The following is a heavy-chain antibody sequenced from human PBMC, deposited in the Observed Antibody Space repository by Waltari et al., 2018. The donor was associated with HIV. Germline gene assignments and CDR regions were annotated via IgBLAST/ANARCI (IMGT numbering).Heavy chain of an antibody. Sequence: QVQLVQSGAEVKKPVSSVKVSCKASGGTVSSSDISWVRQAPGQGLEWMGAIIPLFGEANYAQKFQGRLTITADESTSTAYMELSSLRSEDTAVYYCARVPDRSGYQRYAMDVWGQGTTVTVS. CDR2: IIPLFGEA. V-gene: IGHV1-69*01. D-gene: IGHD3-22*01. CDR3: ARVPDRSGYQRYAMDV. CDR1: GGTVSSSD. J-gene: IGHJ6*02.